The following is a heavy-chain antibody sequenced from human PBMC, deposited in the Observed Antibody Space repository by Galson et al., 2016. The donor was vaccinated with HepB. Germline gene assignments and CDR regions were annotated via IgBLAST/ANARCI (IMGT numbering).Heavy chain of an antibody. CDR3: ARERLASGRYGAAFDI. V-gene: IGHV3-7*01. Sequence: SLRLSCAASEFILSDYWMSWVRQAPGKGLEWVANIKEDGSETYYVDSVKGRFTISRDNARNSMYLQMYSLRVGDTAVYFCARERLASGRYGAAFDIWGQGTMVTVSS. D-gene: IGHD6-25*01. J-gene: IGHJ3*02. CDR2: IKEDGSET. CDR1: EFILSDYW.